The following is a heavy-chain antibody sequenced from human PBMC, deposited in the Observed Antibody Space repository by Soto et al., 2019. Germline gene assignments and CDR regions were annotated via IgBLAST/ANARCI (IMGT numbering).Heavy chain of an antibody. D-gene: IGHD6-19*01. V-gene: IGHV6-1*01. CDR1: GDSVSGNNAA. CDR3: ARDPNSSGWINAFDV. Sequence: QVQLQQPGPGLVKPSQTLSLTCDISGDSVSGNNAAWNWIRQSPSRGLEWLGRTYYRSQWFSEYAVSVKGRITINPDTSKNQFSLQLTSVTPEDTAVYYWARDPNSSGWINAFDVWGQGTLVTVSS. CDR2: TYYRSQWFS. J-gene: IGHJ3*01.